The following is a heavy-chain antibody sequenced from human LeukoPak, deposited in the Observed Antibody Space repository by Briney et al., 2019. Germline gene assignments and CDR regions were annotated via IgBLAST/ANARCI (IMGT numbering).Heavy chain of an antibody. Sequence: TGGSLRLSCAASGLTFSSCNMHWVRQAPGKGLEWVTFLRSDGSIENYVDSVKGRFTISRDNSRNTLYLQMNSLTGEDTAVYYCATDRWGPECWGQGTLVTVSS. V-gene: IGHV3-30*02. CDR1: GLTFSSCN. D-gene: IGHD2-21*02. J-gene: IGHJ4*02. CDR3: ATDRWGPEC. CDR2: LRSDGSIE.